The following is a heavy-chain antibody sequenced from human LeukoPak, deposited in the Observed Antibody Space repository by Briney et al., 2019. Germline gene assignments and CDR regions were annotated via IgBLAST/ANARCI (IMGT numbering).Heavy chain of an antibody. CDR2: INWNGGST. Sequence: GGSLRLSCAASGFTFDDYGMSWVRQAPGKGLEWVSGINWNGGSTGYADSVKGRFTISRDNAKNSLYLQMNSLRAEDTVLYYCARVISDDSSGYYYVAYYYMDVWGKGTTVTVSS. D-gene: IGHD3-22*01. CDR3: ARVISDDSSGYYYVAYYYMDV. V-gene: IGHV3-20*04. J-gene: IGHJ6*03. CDR1: GFTFDDYG.